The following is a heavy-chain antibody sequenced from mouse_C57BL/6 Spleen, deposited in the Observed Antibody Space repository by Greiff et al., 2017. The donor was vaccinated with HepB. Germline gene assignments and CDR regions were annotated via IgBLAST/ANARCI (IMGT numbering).Heavy chain of an antibody. D-gene: IGHD1-1*01. V-gene: IGHV1-64*01. Sequence: QVQLQQPGAELVKPGASVKLSCKASGYTFTSYWMHWVKQRPGQGLEWIGMIHPNSGSTNYNEKFKSKATLTVDKSSSTAYMQLSSLTSEDSAVYDCARDYGSSLAYWGQGTLVTVSA. J-gene: IGHJ3*01. CDR2: IHPNSGST. CDR3: ARDYGSSLAY. CDR1: GYTFTSYW.